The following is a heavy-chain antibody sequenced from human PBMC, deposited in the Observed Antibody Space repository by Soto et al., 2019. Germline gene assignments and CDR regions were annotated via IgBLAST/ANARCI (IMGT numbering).Heavy chain of an antibody. CDR1: GFTFSSYS. Sequence: GGSLRLSCAASGFTFSSYSMSWVRQAPGKGLEWVSGFRTSGDGGTTYYADSVKGRFTISRDNSKNMLFLQMNSLRAEDTAIYYCAKKVNSGPGSQYFDYWGQGTLVTVS. CDR2: FRTSGDGGTT. D-gene: IGHD3-10*01. CDR3: AKKVNSGPGSQYFDY. V-gene: IGHV3-23*01. J-gene: IGHJ4*02.